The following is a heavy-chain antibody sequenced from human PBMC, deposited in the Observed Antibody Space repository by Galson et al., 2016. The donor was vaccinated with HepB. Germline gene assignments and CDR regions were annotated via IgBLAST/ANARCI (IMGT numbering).Heavy chain of an antibody. Sequence: SLRLSCAASGFTFSSLPMHWVRQGPGKGLEWVAAVSYDGSYKFYADFVKGRFSISRDNSKNTLYLQMNSLGTEDTAVYYCAREGAGEYSSVWYFDHWGQGSLVTVSS. CDR1: GFTFSSLP. D-gene: IGHD5-18*01. CDR2: VSYDGSYK. V-gene: IGHV3-30*04. CDR3: AREGAGEYSSVWYFDH. J-gene: IGHJ4*02.